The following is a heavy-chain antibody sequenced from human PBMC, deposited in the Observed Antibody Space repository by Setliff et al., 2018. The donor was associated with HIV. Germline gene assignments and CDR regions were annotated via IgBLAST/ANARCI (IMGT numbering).Heavy chain of an antibody. Sequence: ASVKVSCKASGYTFTSYGIRWVRQAPGQGLEWMGWISAYNGNTDYAQKLQGRVTMTTDTSTTTAYMELRSLRSDDTAVYYCARCGCNAWGGPSDNWGQGTLVTVSS. CDR3: ARCGCNAWGGPSDN. D-gene: IGHD3-16*01. CDR2: ISAYNGNT. V-gene: IGHV1-18*01. J-gene: IGHJ4*02. CDR1: GYTFTSYG.